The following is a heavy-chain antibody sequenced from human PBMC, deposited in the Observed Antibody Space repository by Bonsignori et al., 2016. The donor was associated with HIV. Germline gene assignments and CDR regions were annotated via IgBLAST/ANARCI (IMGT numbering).Heavy chain of an antibody. CDR3: ARDGGYSSGRGTDY. CDR2: INQDGSEK. Sequence: WIRQPPGRGLEWVANINQDGSEKYYVDSVRGRFTISRDNAKNSLYLQMNSLRAEDTAVYYCARDGGYSSGRGTDYWGQGTLVTVSS. V-gene: IGHV3-7*03. D-gene: IGHD6-19*01. J-gene: IGHJ4*02.